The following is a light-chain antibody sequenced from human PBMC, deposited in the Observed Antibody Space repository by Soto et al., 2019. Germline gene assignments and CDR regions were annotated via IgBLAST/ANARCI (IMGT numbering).Light chain of an antibody. CDR3: QQYGISQNT. V-gene: IGKV3-20*01. CDR1: QSVSSGY. CDR2: GAS. J-gene: IGKJ2*01. Sequence: ETVMTQSPGTLSLSPGERATLSCRASQSVSSGYLAWYQQKPVQAPRLLIFGASNRATGIPDRFTGSGSGTDFTLTISRLEPEDFAVYYCQQYGISQNTFGQGTKLEIK.